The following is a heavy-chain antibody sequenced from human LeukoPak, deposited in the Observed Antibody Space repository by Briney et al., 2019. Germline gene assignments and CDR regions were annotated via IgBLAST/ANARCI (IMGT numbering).Heavy chain of an antibody. CDR3: AREIGATNWFDP. CDR1: GGSISSYY. Sequence: SETLSLTCTVSGGSISSYYWSWIRQPPGKGLEWIGYIYYSGSTNYNPSLKSRVTISVDTSKNQFSLKLSSVTAADTAVYYCAREIGATNWFDPWGQGTLVTVSS. CDR2: IYYSGST. V-gene: IGHV4-59*12. D-gene: IGHD5-12*01. J-gene: IGHJ5*02.